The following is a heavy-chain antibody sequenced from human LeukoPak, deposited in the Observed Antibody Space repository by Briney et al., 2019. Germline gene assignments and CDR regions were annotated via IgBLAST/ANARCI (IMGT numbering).Heavy chain of an antibody. CDR2: IYYSGST. Sequence: SETLSLTCTVSGGSISSYYWSWIRQPPGKGLEWIGYIYYSGSTNYNPSLKSRVTISVDTSKNQFSLKLSSVTAADTAVYYCARGGQWELLHDYWGQGTLVTVSS. CDR3: ARGGQWELLHDY. D-gene: IGHD1-26*01. J-gene: IGHJ4*02. V-gene: IGHV4-59*01. CDR1: GGSISSYY.